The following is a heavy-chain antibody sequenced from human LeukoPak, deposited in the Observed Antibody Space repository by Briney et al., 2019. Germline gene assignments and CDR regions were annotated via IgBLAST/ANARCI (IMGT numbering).Heavy chain of an antibody. CDR3: ARLYGYDYKNFDY. CDR1: GGSFSGYY. V-gene: IGHV4-34*01. D-gene: IGHD5-12*01. J-gene: IGHJ4*02. CDR2: INHSGST. Sequence: SETLSLTCAVYGGSFSGYYWSWIRQPPGKGLEWIGEINHSGSTNYNPSLKSRVTISVDTSKNQFSLKLSSVTAADTAVYYCARLYGYDYKNFDYWGQGTLVTVSS.